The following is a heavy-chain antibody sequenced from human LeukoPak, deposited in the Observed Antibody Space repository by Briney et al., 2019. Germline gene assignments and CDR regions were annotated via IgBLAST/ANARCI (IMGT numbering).Heavy chain of an antibody. Sequence: SETLSLTCTVSGGSISSGSYYWSWIRQPAGKGLEWIGRIYTSGSTNYNPSLKSRVTISVDTSKNQFSLKLSSVTAADTAVYYCARTGYSYGYWWFDPWGQGTLVTLSS. V-gene: IGHV4-61*02. D-gene: IGHD5-18*01. J-gene: IGHJ5*02. CDR1: GGSISSGSYY. CDR2: IYTSGST. CDR3: ARTGYSYGYWWFDP.